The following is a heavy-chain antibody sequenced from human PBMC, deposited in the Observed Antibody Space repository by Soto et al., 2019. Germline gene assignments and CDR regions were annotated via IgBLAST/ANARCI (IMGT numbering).Heavy chain of an antibody. V-gene: IGHV4-59*01. CDR3: ARGSTAWFGEPYFDF. Sequence: SETLSLTCTVSGGSISSYYWSWIRQPPGKGLEWIGYMYYSGSTNYNPSLKSRVTIFLDTSKNQFSLKLSSVTAADTAVYYCARGSTAWFGEPYFDFWGQGTLVTVSS. J-gene: IGHJ4*02. D-gene: IGHD3-10*01. CDR2: MYYSGST. CDR1: GGSISSYY.